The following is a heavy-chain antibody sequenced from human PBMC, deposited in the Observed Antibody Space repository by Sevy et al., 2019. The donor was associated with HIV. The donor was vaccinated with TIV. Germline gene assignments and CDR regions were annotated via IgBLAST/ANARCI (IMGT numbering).Heavy chain of an antibody. CDR3: ARGDNTYYYDSSGYYGGGFDY. CDR1: GFTFSSYG. CDR2: IWYDGSNK. D-gene: IGHD3-22*01. Sequence: GGSLRLSCAASGFTFSSYGMHWVRQAPGKGLEWVAVIWYDGSNKYYADSVKGRFTISRDNSKNTRYLQMNSLRAEDTAVYYCARGDNTYYYDSSGYYGGGFDYWGQGTLVTVSS. V-gene: IGHV3-33*01. J-gene: IGHJ4*02.